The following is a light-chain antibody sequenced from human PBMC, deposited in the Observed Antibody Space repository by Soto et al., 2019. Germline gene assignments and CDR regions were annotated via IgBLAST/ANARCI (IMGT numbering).Light chain of an antibody. J-gene: IGKJ1*01. V-gene: IGKV3-15*01. CDR3: QQYNSWPLT. CDR1: QSVSSS. CDR2: DAS. Sequence: EIVMTQSPATLSVSPGERATLSCRASQSVSSSLAWYQQKPGQAPRLLIYDASTRATGIPARFSGSGSGTEFTLTISSLQSEDFAVYYCQQYNSWPLTFGQGTKVDIK.